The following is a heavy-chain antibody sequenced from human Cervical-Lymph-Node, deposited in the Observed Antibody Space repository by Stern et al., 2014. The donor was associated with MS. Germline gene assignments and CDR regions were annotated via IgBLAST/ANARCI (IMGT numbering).Heavy chain of an antibody. D-gene: IGHD3-22*01. Sequence: VQLVESGAEVKKPGSSVKVSCKASGGTFSSYAISWVRQAPGQGLEWMGRIIPILGIANYAQKFQGRVTITADKSTSTAYMELSSLRSEDTAVYYCARDRKYYYDSRSPTRVDYWGQGTLVTVSS. CDR1: GGTFSSYA. CDR2: IIPILGIA. J-gene: IGHJ4*02. V-gene: IGHV1-69*09. CDR3: ARDRKYYYDSRSPTRVDY.